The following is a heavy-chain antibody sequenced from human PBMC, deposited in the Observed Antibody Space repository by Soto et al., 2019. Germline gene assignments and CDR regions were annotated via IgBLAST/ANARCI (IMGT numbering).Heavy chain of an antibody. V-gene: IGHV1-2*04. CDR1: GYTFTGYD. D-gene: IGHD6-6*01. CDR2: ISPNSGGT. Sequence: GASVKVSCKASGYTFTGYDMHWVRQAPGQGLEWMGWISPNSGGTNYAQKFQGWVTMTRDTSISTAYMELSRLRSDDTAVYYCAIAYGYSSSSYYYYGMDVWGQGTTVTVSS. J-gene: IGHJ6*02. CDR3: AIAYGYSSSSYYYYGMDV.